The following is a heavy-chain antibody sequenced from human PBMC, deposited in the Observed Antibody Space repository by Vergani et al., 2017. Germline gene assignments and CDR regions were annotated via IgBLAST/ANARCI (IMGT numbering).Heavy chain of an antibody. CDR2: ISYDGTQK. CDR3: ATKRCGREGCKIGYSRE. Sequence: QVHLVESGGGVVQPGRSLRLSCVVSGFTSSYYGMHWVRQAPGKGLEWVAVISYDGTQKYYADSVKGRFTISRDNAKSTLYLQMNSLRTEDTAVYYCATKRCGREGCKIGYSREWGQGTLVSVSA. V-gene: IGHV3-30*03. D-gene: IGHD2-15*01. J-gene: IGHJ1*01. CDR1: GFTSSYYG.